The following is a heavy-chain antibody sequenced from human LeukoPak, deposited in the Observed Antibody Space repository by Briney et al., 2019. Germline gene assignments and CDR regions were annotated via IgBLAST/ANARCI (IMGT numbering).Heavy chain of an antibody. V-gene: IGHV1-69*04. J-gene: IGHJ4*02. CDR2: IIPILGIA. D-gene: IGHD3-22*01. Sequence: SVKVSCKASGGTFSSYAISWVRQAPGQGLEWMGRIIPILGIANYAQKFQGRVTITSDKSTSTAYMELSSLRSEDTAVYYCARDYYDSSGQKQGRGFDYWGQGTLVTVSS. CDR1: GGTFSSYA. CDR3: ARDYYDSSGQKQGRGFDY.